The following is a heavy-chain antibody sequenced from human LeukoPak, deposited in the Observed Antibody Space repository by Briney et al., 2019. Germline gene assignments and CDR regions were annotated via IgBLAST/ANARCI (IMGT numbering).Heavy chain of an antibody. Sequence: GGSLRLSCAASGFPFSSYEMNWVRQAPGKGLEWDSYISSSGSTIYYADSVKGRFTISRDNAKNSLYLQMNSLRAEDTALYYCARVCRDGYNGYYYYYYMDVWGKGTTVTVSS. CDR3: ARVCRDGYNGYYYYYYMDV. V-gene: IGHV3-48*03. CDR1: GFPFSSYE. J-gene: IGHJ6*03. CDR2: ISSSGSTI. D-gene: IGHD5-24*01.